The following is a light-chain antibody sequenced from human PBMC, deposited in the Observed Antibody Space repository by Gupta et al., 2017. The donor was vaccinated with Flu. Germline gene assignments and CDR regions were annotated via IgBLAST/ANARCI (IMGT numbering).Light chain of an antibody. Sequence: SPSSLSASVGDRVTITCRASQSISTYLNWYQQKPGKAPKLLIYAASSLQRGVPSRFSGSGSGTDFTLTISNLQREDLATYYCQQSDNTRTFGQGTKVEIK. J-gene: IGKJ1*01. CDR1: QSISTY. V-gene: IGKV1-39*01. CDR3: QQSDNTRT. CDR2: AAS.